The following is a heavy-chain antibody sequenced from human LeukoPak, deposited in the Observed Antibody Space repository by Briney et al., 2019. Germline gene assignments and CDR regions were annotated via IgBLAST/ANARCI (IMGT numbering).Heavy chain of an antibody. CDR2: IYYSGST. J-gene: IGHJ4*02. CDR3: ARDKDYGPIDY. Sequence: PSETLSLTCTVSGGSISSYYWSWLRQPPGKGPEWIGYIYYSGSTNYNPSLKSRVTISVDTSKNQFSLKLSSVTAADTAVYYCARDKDYGPIDYWGQGTLVTVAS. V-gene: IGHV4-59*01. CDR1: GGSISSYY. D-gene: IGHD4/OR15-4a*01.